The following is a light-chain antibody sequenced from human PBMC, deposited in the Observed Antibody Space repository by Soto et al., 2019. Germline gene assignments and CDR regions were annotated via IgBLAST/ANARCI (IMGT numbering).Light chain of an antibody. CDR3: NSYPGGDNWV. CDR1: SSDVGTHNY. CDR2: DVT. Sequence: QSVLTQPPSASGSPGQSVTISCTGTSSDVGTHNYVSWYQQHAGKAPKLMIYDVTKRPSGVPDRFSGSKSGNTASLTVSGLQAEDEADYYCNSYPGGDNWVFGGGTKLTVL. V-gene: IGLV2-8*01. J-gene: IGLJ3*02.